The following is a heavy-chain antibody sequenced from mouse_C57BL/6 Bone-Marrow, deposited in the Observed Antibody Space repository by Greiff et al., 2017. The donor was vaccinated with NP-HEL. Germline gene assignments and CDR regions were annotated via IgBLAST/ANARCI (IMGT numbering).Heavy chain of an antibody. CDR1: GYSFTGYY. J-gene: IGHJ3*01. CDR2: TNPSTGGT. D-gene: IGHD3-1*01. V-gene: IGHV1-42*01. CDR3: ARGPLGGFAY. Sequence: VQLKQSGPELVKPGASVKISCKASGYSFTGYYMNWVKQSPEKSLEWIGETNPSTGGTTYNQKFKAKATLTVDKSSSTAYMQLKSLTSEDSAVYYCARGPLGGFAYWGQGTLVTVSA.